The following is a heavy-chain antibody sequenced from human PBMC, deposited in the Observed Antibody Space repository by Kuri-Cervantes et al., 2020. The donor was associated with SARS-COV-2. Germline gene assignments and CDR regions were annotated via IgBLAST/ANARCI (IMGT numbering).Heavy chain of an antibody. CDR3: ARDLLRQFDWLSSDAFDI. CDR1: GFTFSDYY. D-gene: IGHD3-9*01. Sequence: GGSLRLSCAASGFTFSDYYMTWIRQAPGKGLEWVSSISSSSSYIYYADSVKGRFTISRDNAKNSLYLQMNSLRAEDTAVYYCARDLLRQFDWLSSDAFDIWGQGTMVTVSS. J-gene: IGHJ3*02. CDR2: ISSSSSYI. V-gene: IGHV3-11*06.